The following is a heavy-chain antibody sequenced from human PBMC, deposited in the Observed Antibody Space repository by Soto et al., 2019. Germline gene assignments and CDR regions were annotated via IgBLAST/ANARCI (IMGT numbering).Heavy chain of an antibody. J-gene: IGHJ5*02. D-gene: IGHD5-18*01. CDR3: ARTKKFEGYSYGYWFDP. CDR2: INHSGST. Sequence: SETLSLTCAVYGGSFSGYYWSWIRQPPGKGLEWIGEINHSGSTNYNPSLKSRVTISVDTSKNKFSLKLSSVTAADTAVYYCARTKKFEGYSYGYWFDPWGQGTLVTVSS. CDR1: GGSFSGYY. V-gene: IGHV4-34*01.